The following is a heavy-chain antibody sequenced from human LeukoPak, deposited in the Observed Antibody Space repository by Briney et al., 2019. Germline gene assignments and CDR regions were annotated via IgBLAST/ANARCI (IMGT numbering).Heavy chain of an antibody. J-gene: IGHJ3*02. V-gene: IGHV4-4*09. CDR1: GGSISIYY. Sequence: SETQSLTCTVSGGSISIYYWSWIRQPPVKGLEWIGYIYTSGSTNYNPSLKSRVTISVDTSKNQFSLKLSSVTAADTAVYYCARGAGPYYDSSGYYFDFDIWGQGTMVTVSS. CDR2: IYTSGST. CDR3: ARGAGPYYDSSGYYFDFDI. D-gene: IGHD3-22*01.